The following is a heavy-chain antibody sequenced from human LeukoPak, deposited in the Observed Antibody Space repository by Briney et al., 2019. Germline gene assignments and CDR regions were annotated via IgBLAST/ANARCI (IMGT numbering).Heavy chain of an antibody. CDR3: ARDRAAYYYDSSAYDY. Sequence: GGSLRLSCAASGFTFSSYSMTWVRQAPGKGLEWVSSISSSSSYIYYADSVKGRFTISRDSAKNSLYLQMNSLRAEDTAVYYCARDRAAYYYDSSAYDYWGQGTLVTVSS. CDR2: ISSSSSYI. V-gene: IGHV3-21*01. J-gene: IGHJ4*02. D-gene: IGHD3-22*01. CDR1: GFTFSSYS.